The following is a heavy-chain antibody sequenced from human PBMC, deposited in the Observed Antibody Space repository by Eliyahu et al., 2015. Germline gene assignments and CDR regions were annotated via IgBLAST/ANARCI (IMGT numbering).Heavy chain of an antibody. D-gene: IGHD2-15*01. V-gene: IGHV4-34*01. Sequence: QVQLQQWGAGLLKPSETLSLTCAVYGGSFSGYYWSWIRQPPGKGLEWIGEINHSGSTNYNPSLKSRVTISVDTSKNQFSLKLSSVTAADTAVYYCARRGKGYCSGGSCYSDWPYYYYGMDVWGQGTTVTVSS. CDR3: ARRGKGYCSGGSCYSDWPYYYYGMDV. CDR2: INHSGST. J-gene: IGHJ6*02. CDR1: GGSFSGYY.